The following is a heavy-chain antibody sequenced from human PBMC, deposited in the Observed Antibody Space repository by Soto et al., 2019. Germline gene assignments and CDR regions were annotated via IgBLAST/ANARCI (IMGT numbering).Heavy chain of an antibody. V-gene: IGHV3-15*01. CDR1: GFTFSNAW. D-gene: IGHD6-6*01. J-gene: IGHJ3*02. CDR2: IKSKTDGGTT. Sequence: GGSLRLSCAASGFTFSNAWMSWVRQAPGKGLEWVGRIKSKTDGGTTDYAAPVKGRFTISRDDSKNTLYLQMNSLKTEDTAVYYCTTPIAARLFHDAFDIWGQGTMVTVSS. CDR3: TTPIAARLFHDAFDI.